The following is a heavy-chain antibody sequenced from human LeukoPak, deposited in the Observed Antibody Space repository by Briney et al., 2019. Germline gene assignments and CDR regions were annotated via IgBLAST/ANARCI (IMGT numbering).Heavy chain of an antibody. V-gene: IGHV3-30*18. J-gene: IGHJ4*02. Sequence: GRSLRLSCAASGFTFSSYGMHWVRQAPGKGLEGVAVISYDGSNKYYADSVKGRFTISRDNSKNTLYLQMNSLRAEDTAVYYCAKYYYDSSGFIESALTGYWGQGTLVTVSS. CDR3: AKYYYDSSGFIESALTGY. D-gene: IGHD3-22*01. CDR2: ISYDGSNK. CDR1: GFTFSSYG.